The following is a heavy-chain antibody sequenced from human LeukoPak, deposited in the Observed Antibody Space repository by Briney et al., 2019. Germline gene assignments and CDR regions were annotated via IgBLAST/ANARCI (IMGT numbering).Heavy chain of an antibody. CDR3: ARVEDWNYWFDP. V-gene: IGHV1-2*02. J-gene: IGHJ5*02. CDR1: GYTFTGYY. D-gene: IGHD1-7*01. Sequence: ASVKVSCKASGYTFTGYYMHWVRQAPGQGLEWMGWINPNSGGTNYAQKFQGRVTMTRDTSISTAYMELSRLRSDDTAVYYCARVEDWNYWFDPWGLGTLVTVSS. CDR2: INPNSGGT.